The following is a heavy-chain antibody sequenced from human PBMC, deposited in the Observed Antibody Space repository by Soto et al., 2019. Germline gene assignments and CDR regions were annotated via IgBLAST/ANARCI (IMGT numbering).Heavy chain of an antibody. CDR2: IIPIFGTA. V-gene: IGHV1-69*13. CDR3: ARVGYYGSGSYEGRPFDY. CDR1: GGTFSSYA. J-gene: IGHJ4*02. D-gene: IGHD3-10*01. Sequence: GASVKVSCKASGGTFSSYAISWVRQAPGQGLEWMGGIIPIFGTANYAQKFQGRVTITADESTSTAYMELSSLRSEDTAVYYCARVGYYGSGSYEGRPFDYWGQGTLVTSPQ.